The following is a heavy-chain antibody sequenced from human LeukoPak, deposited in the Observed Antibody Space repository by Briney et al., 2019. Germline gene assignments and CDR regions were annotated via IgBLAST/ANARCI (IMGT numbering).Heavy chain of an antibody. D-gene: IGHD5-12*01. J-gene: IGHJ4*02. CDR3: ASITSATWASLGY. CDR2: IYYSGST. V-gene: IGHV4-59*01. Sequence: SETLXLTCTVSGGSISSYYWSWIRQPPGKGLEWIGYIYYSGSTNYNPSLKSRVTISLDTSKHPFSLKLSSVTAADTAVYYCASITSATWASLGYWGQGTLVTVSS. CDR1: GGSISSYY.